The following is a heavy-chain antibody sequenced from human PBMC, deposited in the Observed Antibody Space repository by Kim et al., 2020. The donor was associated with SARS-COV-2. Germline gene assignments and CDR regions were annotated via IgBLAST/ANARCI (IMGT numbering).Heavy chain of an antibody. J-gene: IGHJ4*02. CDR2: INPTNGNT. Sequence: VKGYCKASGFTFSDRYMHWVRQATGQGLEWMGLINPTNGNTWYAQKFQGRITMTGATSTDTIYMELNSLKSDDSALYYCCRMAFSGRFDYWGQGTLGT. V-gene: IGHV1-46*03. CDR1: GFTFSDRY. CDR3: CRMAFSGRFDY. D-gene: IGHD6-19*01.